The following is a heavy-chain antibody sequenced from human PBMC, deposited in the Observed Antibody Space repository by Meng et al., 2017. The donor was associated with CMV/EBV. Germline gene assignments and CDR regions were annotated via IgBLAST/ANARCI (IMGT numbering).Heavy chain of an antibody. J-gene: IGHJ3*01. CDR3: ARTQHLRFDCFNI. Sequence: GESLMISCSASGFSFSTSWMSWVRQAPGKGLEWVANIKPDGSEKYYLDSVKGRFTISRDTAKSSLFLEMNSLRAEDTAMYYCARTQHLRFDCFNIWGQGTMVTVSS. CDR1: GFSFSTSW. CDR2: IKPDGSEK. V-gene: IGHV3-7*01. D-gene: IGHD5-12*01.